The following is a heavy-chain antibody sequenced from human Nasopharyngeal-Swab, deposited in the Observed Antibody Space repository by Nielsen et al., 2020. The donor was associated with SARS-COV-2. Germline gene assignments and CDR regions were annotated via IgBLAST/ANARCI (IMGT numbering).Heavy chain of an antibody. D-gene: IGHD3-22*01. J-gene: IGHJ3*02. CDR3: ARGFRDSSGYWWMYAVDI. Sequence: ASVKVSCKASGYTFTNYDINWVRQANGQGLEWMGWMNPNSGNTGYAQKLQGRVTMTRNTSISTAYMELSSLRSEDTAVYYCARGFRDSSGYWWMYAVDIWGQGTIVTVSS. CDR2: MNPNSGNT. CDR1: GYTFTNYD. V-gene: IGHV1-8*01.